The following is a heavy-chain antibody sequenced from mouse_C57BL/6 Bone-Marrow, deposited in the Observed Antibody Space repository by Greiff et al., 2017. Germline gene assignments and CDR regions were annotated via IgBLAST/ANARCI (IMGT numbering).Heavy chain of an antibody. J-gene: IGHJ2*01. CDR3: AREGYFPYFDY. V-gene: IGHV5-17*01. Sequence: EVKLVESGGGLVKPGGSLKLSCAASGFTFSDYGMHWVRQAPEKGLEWVAYISSGSSTIYYADTVKGRFTISRDNAKNTLFLQMTSLRSEDTAMYYCAREGYFPYFDYWGQGTTRTVSS. CDR2: ISSGSSTI. CDR1: GFTFSDYG. D-gene: IGHD3-1*01.